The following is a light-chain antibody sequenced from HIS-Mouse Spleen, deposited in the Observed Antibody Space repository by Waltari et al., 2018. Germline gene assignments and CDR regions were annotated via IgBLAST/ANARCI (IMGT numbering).Light chain of an antibody. CDR1: LPKKY. V-gene: IGLV1-47*01. CDR2: RNN. Sequence: ELTQPPSVSVSLGQMARITCSGEALPKKYAYWYQQLPGTAPKLLIYRNNQRPSGVPDRFSGSKSGTSASLAISGLRSEDEADYYCAAWDDSLSGVVFGGGTKLTVL. CDR3: AAWDDSLSGVV. J-gene: IGLJ2*01.